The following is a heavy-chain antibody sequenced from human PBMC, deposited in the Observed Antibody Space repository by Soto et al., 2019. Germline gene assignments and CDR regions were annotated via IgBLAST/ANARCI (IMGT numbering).Heavy chain of an antibody. V-gene: IGHV1-69*01. CDR2: IIPIFGTA. CDR1: GGTFSSYA. Sequence: QVQLVQSGAEVKKPGSSVKVSCKASGGTFSSYAISWVRQAPGQGLEWMGGIIPIFGTANYAQKFQGRVTITADESTSTAYMELSSLSSEDTAVYYCARGPLSPRQWLVQVHYWGQGTLVTVSS. J-gene: IGHJ4*02. CDR3: ARGPLSPRQWLVQVHY. D-gene: IGHD6-19*01.